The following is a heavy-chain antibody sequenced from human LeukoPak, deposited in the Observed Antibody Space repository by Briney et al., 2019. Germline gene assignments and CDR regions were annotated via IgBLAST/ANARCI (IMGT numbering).Heavy chain of an antibody. J-gene: IGHJ6*03. D-gene: IGHD2-15*01. CDR2: IKQDGSEK. CDR3: ARVVVAYPYYMDV. V-gene: IGHV3-7*01. Sequence: GGSLRLSCAASGFTFSSYWMSWVRQAPGKGLEWVANIKQDGSEKYYVDSVKGRFTISRDNAKNSLYLQMNSLRAEDTAVYYCARVVVAYPYYMDVWGKGTTVTVSS. CDR1: GFTFSSYW.